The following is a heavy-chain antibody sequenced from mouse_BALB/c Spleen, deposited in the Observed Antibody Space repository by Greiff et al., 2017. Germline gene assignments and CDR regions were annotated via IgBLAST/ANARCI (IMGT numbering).Heavy chain of an antibody. D-gene: IGHD1-1*01. V-gene: IGHV5-6*01. CDR3: ARDYYYGSSYPGY. CDR2: ISDGGSYT. Sequence: EVQLVESGGGLVKPGGSLKLSCAASGFTFSSYAMSWVRQTPEKRLEWVATISDGGSYTYYPDSVKGRFTISRDNAKNNLYLQMSSLKSEDTAMYYCARDYYYGSSYPGYWGQGTTLTVSS. CDR1: GFTFSSYA. J-gene: IGHJ2*01.